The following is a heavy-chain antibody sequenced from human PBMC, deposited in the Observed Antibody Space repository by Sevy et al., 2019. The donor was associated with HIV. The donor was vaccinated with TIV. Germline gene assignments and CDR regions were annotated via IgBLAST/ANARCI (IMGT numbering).Heavy chain of an antibody. CDR1: GFPFRAYA. CDR2: ISGSADRP. V-gene: IGHV3-23*01. J-gene: IGHJ4*02. CDR3: AKESDYYKTPYVDY. Sequence: GGSLRLSCTASGFPFRAYAMSWVRQAPGKGLEWVSAISGSADRPYYADSVKGRFTISRDNSKNTLYLQMNSLRAEDTAVYYCAKESDYYKTPYVDYWGQGSLVNVSS. D-gene: IGHD3-22*01.